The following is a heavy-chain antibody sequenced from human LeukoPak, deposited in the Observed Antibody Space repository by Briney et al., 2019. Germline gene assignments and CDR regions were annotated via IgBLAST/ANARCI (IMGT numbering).Heavy chain of an antibody. Sequence: GGSLRLSCAASGLSFSTSSMNWVRQAPGKGREWVSFISSLSSTIYYADSVKGRFTISRDNAENSLYLQMNSLRVEDTAVYYCAHNLAAPGRRGFDYWGQGTLVTVSS. CDR1: GLSFSTSS. D-gene: IGHD6-13*01. CDR3: AHNLAAPGRRGFDY. V-gene: IGHV3-48*04. J-gene: IGHJ4*02. CDR2: ISSLSSTI.